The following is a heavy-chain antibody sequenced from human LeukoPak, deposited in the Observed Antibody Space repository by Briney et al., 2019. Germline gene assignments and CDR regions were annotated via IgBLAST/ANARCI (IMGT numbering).Heavy chain of an antibody. Sequence: GGSLKISCKCSGYIFTTYWIGWVRQVPGKGVEGMGIIYPGDSDTRYSPSFQGQVTISADKSISTAHLQCSSLKASDTAMYYCARQGTVAARPFDYRGQGTLVTVSS. CDR2: IYPGDSDT. CDR1: GYIFTTYW. V-gene: IGHV5-51*01. J-gene: IGHJ4*02. CDR3: ARQGTVAARPFDY. D-gene: IGHD6-19*01.